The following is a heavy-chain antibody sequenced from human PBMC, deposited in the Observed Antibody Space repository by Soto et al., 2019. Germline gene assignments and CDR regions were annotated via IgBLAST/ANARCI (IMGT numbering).Heavy chain of an antibody. D-gene: IGHD6-13*01. V-gene: IGHV3-30*03. Sequence: QVQLVESGGGVVQPGRSLTVSCAASGISISTYAMHWVRQAPGKGLEWVAVISQDGSVKYYADSVKGRFTISRDNPKNTLFLQMNSLGAGATAVYYCAGRQQNYYYYGMDVWGQGTTVTVSS. CDR3: AGRQQNYYYYGMDV. J-gene: IGHJ6*02. CDR1: GISISTYA. CDR2: ISQDGSVK.